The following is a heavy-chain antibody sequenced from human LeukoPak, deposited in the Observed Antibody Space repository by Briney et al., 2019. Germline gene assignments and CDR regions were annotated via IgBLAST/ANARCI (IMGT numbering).Heavy chain of an antibody. CDR2: ISYDGSNK. CDR3: ARGDYYDSSGYLDY. Sequence: GRSLRLSCAASGFTFSSYAMHWVRQAPGKGLEWVAVISYDGSNKYYADSVKGRFTISRDNSKNTLYLQMNSLRAEDTAVYYRARGDYYDSSGYLDYWGQGTLVTVSS. J-gene: IGHJ4*02. D-gene: IGHD3-22*01. V-gene: IGHV3-30*04. CDR1: GFTFSSYA.